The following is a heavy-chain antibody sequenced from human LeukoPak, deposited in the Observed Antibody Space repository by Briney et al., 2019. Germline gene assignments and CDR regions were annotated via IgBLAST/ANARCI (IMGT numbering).Heavy chain of an antibody. CDR2: IYHSGST. CDR1: GGSISSGGYY. CDR3: ARAVVRGVIYFDY. D-gene: IGHD3-10*01. Sequence: PSQTLSLTCTVSGGSISSGGYYWSRIRQHPGKGLEWIGYIYHSGSTYYNPSLKSRVTISVDTSKNQFSLKLSSVTAADTAVYYCARAVVRGVIYFDYWGQGTLVTVSS. J-gene: IGHJ4*02. V-gene: IGHV4-31*03.